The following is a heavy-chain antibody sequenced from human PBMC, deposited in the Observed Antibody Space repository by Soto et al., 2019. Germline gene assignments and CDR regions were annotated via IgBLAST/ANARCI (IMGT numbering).Heavy chain of an antibody. V-gene: IGHV3-30*03. CDR1: GFTFSNYN. Sequence: GGSLRLSCAASGFTFSNYNMHWVRQAPGKGLEWVAVISYDGSNKYYADSVKGRFTISRDNSKNTLYLQMNSLRAEDTAVYYCATASGSGTYYDFWSGYYYSWFDSWGQGTLVTVSS. D-gene: IGHD3-3*01. CDR2: ISYDGSNK. CDR3: ATASGSGTYYDFWSGYYYSWFDS. J-gene: IGHJ5*01.